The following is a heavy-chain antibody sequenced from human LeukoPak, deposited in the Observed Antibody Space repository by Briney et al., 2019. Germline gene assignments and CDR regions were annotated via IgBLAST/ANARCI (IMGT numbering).Heavy chain of an antibody. Sequence: PGGSLRLSCAASGFTFSSYSMNWVRQAPGKGLEWVSSISSSSSYIYYADSVKGRFTVSRDNAKHSLYLQMNSLRAEDTAVYYCTRASGSYSSRWFDPWGQGTLVTVSS. J-gene: IGHJ5*02. CDR2: ISSSSSYI. CDR3: TRASGSYSSRWFDP. V-gene: IGHV3-21*04. D-gene: IGHD1-26*01. CDR1: GFTFSSYS.